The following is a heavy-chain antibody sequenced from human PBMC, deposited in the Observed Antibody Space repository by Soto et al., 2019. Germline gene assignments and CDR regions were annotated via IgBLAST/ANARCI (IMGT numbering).Heavy chain of an antibody. CDR2: IKQDGSEK. Sequence: GGSLRLSCAASGFTFSSYWMSWVRQAPGKGLEWVANIKQDGSEKYYVDSVKGRFTISRDNAKNSLYLQMNSLRAEDTAVYYCARNHITMVRGVLDYWGQGTLVTVSS. V-gene: IGHV3-7*01. CDR1: GFTFSSYW. D-gene: IGHD3-10*01. CDR3: ARNHITMVRGVLDY. J-gene: IGHJ4*02.